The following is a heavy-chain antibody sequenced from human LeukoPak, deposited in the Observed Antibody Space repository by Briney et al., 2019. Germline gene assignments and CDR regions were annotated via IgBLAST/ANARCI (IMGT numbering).Heavy chain of an antibody. D-gene: IGHD4-23*01. V-gene: IGHV4-59*01. J-gene: IGHJ6*02. CDR2: IYYSGST. Sequence: PSETLSLTCTVSGGSINSYYWNWIRQPPGKGLEWIGYIYYSGSTNYNPSLKSRVTISVDTSKNQFSLKVSSVTAADTAVYFCARSYGGGYYGMDVWGQGTTVTV. CDR1: GGSINSYY. CDR3: ARSYGGGYYGMDV.